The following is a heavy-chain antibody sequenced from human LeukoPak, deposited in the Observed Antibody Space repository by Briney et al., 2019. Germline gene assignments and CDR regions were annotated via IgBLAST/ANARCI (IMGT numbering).Heavy chain of an antibody. CDR3: ARYSNHVDYFDS. CDR1: GDSVSSHY. Sequence: KTSEPLSLPCTVSGDSVSSHYWSWMRQPPGKGLEWIAYVYYTGTSNYNPSLKSRVTISIDTSKNQFSLKLISVTAADTAVYYCARYSNHVDYFDSWGQGTLVTVSS. V-gene: IGHV4-59*02. D-gene: IGHD4-11*01. CDR2: VYYTGTS. J-gene: IGHJ4*02.